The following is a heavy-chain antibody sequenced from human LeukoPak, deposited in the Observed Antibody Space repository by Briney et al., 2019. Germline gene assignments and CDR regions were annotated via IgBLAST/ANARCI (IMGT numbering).Heavy chain of an antibody. V-gene: IGHV1-46*02. Sequence: ASVKVSFKASGYTFNNYNIHWLRQAPGQGLEWMGIVNPGGDSTNYAQDFQGRLTLTGDTSTSTVYMELSSLRSEDTAVYYCARVRDGYNDAYDIWGQGTMVTVTS. J-gene: IGHJ3*02. D-gene: IGHD5-24*01. CDR2: VNPGGDST. CDR1: GYTFNNYN. CDR3: ARVRDGYNDAYDI.